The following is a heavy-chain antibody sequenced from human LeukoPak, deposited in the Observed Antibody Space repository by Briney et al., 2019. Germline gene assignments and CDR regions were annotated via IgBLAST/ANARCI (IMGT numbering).Heavy chain of an antibody. J-gene: IGHJ3*02. CDR3: AKDRSSWFDAFDI. CDR2: ISGSGGST. CDR1: GVTPSSYA. D-gene: IGHD6-13*01. V-gene: IGHV3-23*01. Sequence: GGSLRPSCAPSGVTPSSYAISWVRQAPRKGLEWVSAISGSGGSTYYAESVKGRFTISRDNSKNTLYLQMNSLRAEDTAVYYCAKDRSSWFDAFDIWGQGTMVTVSS.